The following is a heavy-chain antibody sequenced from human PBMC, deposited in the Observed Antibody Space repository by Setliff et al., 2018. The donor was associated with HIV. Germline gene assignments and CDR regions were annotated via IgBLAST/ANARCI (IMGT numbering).Heavy chain of an antibody. CDR3: AKDRITGYYNFWSGPNFDY. CDR1: GFRFRSYW. Sequence: GGSLRLSCAASGFRFRSYWMSWVRQAPGKGLESVANVKQDGSQKYYVDSVKGRFTTSRDDAKNSLYLQMNSLRAEDTAVYYCAKDRITGYYNFWSGPNFDYWGQGTLVTVSS. V-gene: IGHV3-7*01. J-gene: IGHJ4*02. D-gene: IGHD3-3*01. CDR2: VKQDGSQK.